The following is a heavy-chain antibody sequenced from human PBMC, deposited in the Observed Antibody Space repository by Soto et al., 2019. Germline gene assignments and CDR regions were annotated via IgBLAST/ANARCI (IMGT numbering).Heavy chain of an antibody. J-gene: IGHJ6*02. CDR1: GGSFSGYY. D-gene: IGHD2-21*02. CDR3: ARADRTLVTSYSLDV. CDR2: INHSGTI. V-gene: IGHV4-34*01. Sequence: PSETLSLTCAVYGGSFSGYYWTWLRQPPGKWLEWIGEINHSGTINFNPSLKSRLTISLDTSKKHFSLKLSSVTDADTAAYYCARADRTLVTSYSLDVWGQGXTVTV.